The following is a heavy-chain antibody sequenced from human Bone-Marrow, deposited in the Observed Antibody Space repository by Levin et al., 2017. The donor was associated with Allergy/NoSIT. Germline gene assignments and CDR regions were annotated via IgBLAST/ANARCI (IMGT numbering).Heavy chain of an antibody. D-gene: IGHD5-24*01. J-gene: IGHJ3*02. CDR2: INPNSGGT. V-gene: IGHV1-2*02. Sequence: ASVKVSCKASGYTFTGYYMHWVRQAPGQGLEWMGWINPNSGGTNYAQKFQGRVTMTRDTSISTAYMELGRLRSDDTAVYYCASSRDGYNKGAFDIWGQGTMVTVSS. CDR3: ASSRDGYNKGAFDI. CDR1: GYTFTGYY.